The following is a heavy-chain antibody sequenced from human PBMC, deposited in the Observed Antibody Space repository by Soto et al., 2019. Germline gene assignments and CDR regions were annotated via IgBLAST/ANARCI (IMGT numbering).Heavy chain of an antibody. V-gene: IGHV3-48*03. D-gene: IGHD5-18*01. J-gene: IGHJ6*02. CDR2: ISSSGSTI. CDR1: GFTFSSYE. CDR3: ASALYSDGCSNYYGMDV. Sequence: GGSLRLSCAASGFTFSSYEMNWVRQAPGKGLEWVSYISSSGSTIYYADSVKGRFTISRDNAKNSLYLQMNSLRAEDTAVYYCASALYSDGCSNYYGMDVWGQGTTVTVSS.